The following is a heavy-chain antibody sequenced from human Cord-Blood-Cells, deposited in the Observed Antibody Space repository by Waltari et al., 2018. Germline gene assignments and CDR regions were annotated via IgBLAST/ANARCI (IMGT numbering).Heavy chain of an antibody. Sequence: QVQLVESGGGVVQPGRSLRLSCAASGFTFSRYAMHWVRQAPGKGLEWVAVISYDGSNKYYADSVKGRFTISRDNSKNTLYLQMNSLRAEDTAVYYCAREDYYGSGRYDYWGQGTLITVSS. J-gene: IGHJ4*02. D-gene: IGHD3-10*01. CDR3: AREDYYGSGRYDY. CDR2: ISYDGSNK. CDR1: GFTFSRYA. V-gene: IGHV3-30-3*01.